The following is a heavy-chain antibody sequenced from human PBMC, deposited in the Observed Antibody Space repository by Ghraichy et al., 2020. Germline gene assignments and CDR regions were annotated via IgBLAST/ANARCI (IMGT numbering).Heavy chain of an antibody. CDR2: ISRISSYI. CDR3: ARLKAGAGNWFDP. D-gene: IGHD4/OR15-4a*01. Sequence: ESRRWGGGGPGKGREWDASISRISSYIYYEDSVKGGFTISRDNATNSLYLQMNSLRAEDTAVYYCARLKAGAGNWFDPWGQGTLVTVSS. V-gene: IGHV3-21*01. J-gene: IGHJ5*02. CDR1: ES.